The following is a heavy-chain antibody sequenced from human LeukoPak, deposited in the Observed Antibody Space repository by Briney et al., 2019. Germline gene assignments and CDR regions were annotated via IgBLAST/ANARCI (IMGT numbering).Heavy chain of an antibody. D-gene: IGHD6-13*01. CDR3: ARSRQGIAAATDAFDI. CDR1: GFTFSSYE. CDR2: ISSSGSTI. Sequence: GGSLRLSCAASGFTFSSYEMNWVRQAPGKGLEWVSYISSSGSTIYYADSVKGRFTISRDNAKNSLYLQMNSLRAEDTAVYYCARSRQGIAAATDAFDIWGQGTMVTVSS. J-gene: IGHJ3*02. V-gene: IGHV3-48*03.